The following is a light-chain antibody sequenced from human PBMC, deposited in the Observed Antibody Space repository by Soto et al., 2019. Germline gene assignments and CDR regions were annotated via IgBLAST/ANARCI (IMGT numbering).Light chain of an antibody. J-gene: IGKJ2*01. CDR2: GAS. V-gene: IGKV3-20*01. Sequence: EIVLTQSPGTLSLSPGERATLYCRASQSVSSSYLAWYQQNPGQAPRLLISGASSRATGIPARFNGSGSGRDCSLTISRLETEALAVYGGTQHGSSPRYTSGQRTQLEIK. CDR1: QSVSSSY. CDR3: TQHGSSPRYT.